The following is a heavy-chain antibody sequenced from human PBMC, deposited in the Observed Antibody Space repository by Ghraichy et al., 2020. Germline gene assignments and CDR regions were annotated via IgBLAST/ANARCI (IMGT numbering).Heavy chain of an antibody. CDR2: INHSGST. CDR1: GGSFSGYY. CDR3: AREGTRGGEGPYYYYGMDV. V-gene: IGHV4-34*01. Sequence: SETQSLTCAVYGGSFSGYYWSWIRQPPGKGLEWIGEINHSGSTNYNPSLKSRVTISVDTSKNQFSLKLSSVTAADTAVYYCAREGTRGGEGPYYYYGMDVWGQGTTVTVSS. D-gene: IGHD1-1*01. J-gene: IGHJ6*02.